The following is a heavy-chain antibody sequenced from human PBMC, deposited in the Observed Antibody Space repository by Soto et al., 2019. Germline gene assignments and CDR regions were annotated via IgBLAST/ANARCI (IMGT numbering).Heavy chain of an antibody. CDR3: ARDLLRVVVAANPSEAQN. J-gene: IGHJ4*02. V-gene: IGHV3-74*01. CDR2: INSDGSRT. Sequence: EVQLVESGGGLVQPGGSLRLSCAASGFAFSSYWMHWVRQAPGKGLVWVSRINSDGSRTSYADSVKGRFTISRDNSKNTLYLQMNSLRAEDTAVYYCARDLLRVVVAANPSEAQNWGQGTLVTVSS. CDR1: GFAFSSYW. D-gene: IGHD2-15*01.